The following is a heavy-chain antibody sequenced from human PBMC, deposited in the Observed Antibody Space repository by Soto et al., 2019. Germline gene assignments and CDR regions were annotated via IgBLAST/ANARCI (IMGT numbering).Heavy chain of an antibody. D-gene: IGHD3-22*01. Sequence: QVQLVQSGAEVKKPGSSVKVSCKASGGTFSSYAISWVRQAPGQGLEWMGGIIPIFGTANYAQKFQGRVTITADESTSTAYMELSSLRSEDTAVYYGARDPVKAGYSYYFDYWGQGTLVTVSS. V-gene: IGHV1-69*12. CDR1: GGTFSSYA. CDR2: IIPIFGTA. CDR3: ARDPVKAGYSYYFDY. J-gene: IGHJ4*02.